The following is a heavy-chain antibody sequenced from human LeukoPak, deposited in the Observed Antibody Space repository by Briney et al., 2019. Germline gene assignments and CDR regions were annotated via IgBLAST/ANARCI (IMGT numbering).Heavy chain of an antibody. D-gene: IGHD3-10*01. CDR2: IYHSGST. J-gene: IGHJ5*02. V-gene: IGHV4-38-2*02. CDR3: ARDSLLVVRGVRNGFDP. Sequence: SETLSLTCTVSGYSISSGYYWGWIRQPPGKGLEWIGSIYHSGSTYYNPSLKSRVTISVDTSKNQFSLKLSSVTAADTAVYYCARDSLLVVRGVRNGFDPWGQGTLVTVSS. CDR1: GYSISSGYY.